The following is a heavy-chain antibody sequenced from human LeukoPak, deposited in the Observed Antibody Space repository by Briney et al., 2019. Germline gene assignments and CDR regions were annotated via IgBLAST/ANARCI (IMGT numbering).Heavy chain of an antibody. D-gene: IGHD3-22*01. CDR2: INSDGSST. CDR3: ARDLYYYDSSGYSYFDY. V-gene: IGHV3-74*01. Sequence: GGSLRLSCTTSGFTFGDYAMSWVRQAPGKGLVWVSRINSDGSSTSYADSVKGRFTISRDNAKNTLYLQMNSLRAEDTAVYYCARDLYYYDSSGYSYFDYWGQGTLVTVSS. J-gene: IGHJ4*02. CDR1: GFTFGDYA.